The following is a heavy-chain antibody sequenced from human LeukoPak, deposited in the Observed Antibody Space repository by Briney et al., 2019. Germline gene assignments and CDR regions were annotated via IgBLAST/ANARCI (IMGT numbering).Heavy chain of an antibody. CDR3: AKEGGDYVWYYYYMDV. J-gene: IGHJ6*03. D-gene: IGHD4-17*01. CDR1: GFTFSSYW. Sequence: GGSLRLSCAASGFTFSSYWMSWVRQAPGKGLEWVANIKQDGSEKYYVDSVKGRFTISRDNAKNSLYLQMNSLRAEDTAVYYCAKEGGDYVWYYYYMDVWGKGTTVTVSS. V-gene: IGHV3-7*03. CDR2: IKQDGSEK.